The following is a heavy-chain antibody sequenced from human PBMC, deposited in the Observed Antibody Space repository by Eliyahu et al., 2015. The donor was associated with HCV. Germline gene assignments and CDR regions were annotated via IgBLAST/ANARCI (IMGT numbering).Heavy chain of an antibody. J-gene: IGHJ5*02. D-gene: IGHD6-19*01. CDR1: XGSITPYY. CDR3: ASGGGGIAVTGTGGWFDP. CDR2: IHXSGST. Sequence: QVQLQESGPGLVKPSETLSLTCTVSXGSITPYYXXWIRQPPGKGLEWIGYIHXSGSTNYNPSLKSRVTISVDTSKNQFSLNLTSVTAADTAMYYCASGGGGIAVTGTGGWFDPWGQGTLVTVSS. V-gene: IGHV4-59*01.